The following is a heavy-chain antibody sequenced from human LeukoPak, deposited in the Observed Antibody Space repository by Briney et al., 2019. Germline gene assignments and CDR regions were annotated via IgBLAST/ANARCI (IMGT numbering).Heavy chain of an antibody. CDR1: GFTFSSYN. CDR3: SRADRTYGSGSYFVH. Sequence: GGSLRLSCAASGFTFSSYNMNWVRQAPGQGLVWVSRINSDGRSTHYADSVKGRFTISRGNAKHTLYLQMNRLRADDTALYFCSRADRTYGSGSYFVHWGQGPLVTVFS. J-gene: IGHJ4*02. D-gene: IGHD3-10*01. CDR2: INSDGRST. V-gene: IGHV3-74*01.